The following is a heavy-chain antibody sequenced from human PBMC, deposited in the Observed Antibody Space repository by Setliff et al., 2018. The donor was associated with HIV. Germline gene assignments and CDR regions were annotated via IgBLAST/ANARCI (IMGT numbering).Heavy chain of an antibody. CDR3: ARLYGYYGHRLDY. CDR2: MHHSGST. J-gene: IGHJ4*02. D-gene: IGHD3-3*01. Sequence: SETLSLTCTVSGDSITSNSYYWGWIRQSPGKGLEWIGTMHHSGSTYYNPSLKSRVAIFIDTSKNQFYLRLSSVTAADTAVYYCARLYGYYGHRLDYWGQGAQVTVSS. V-gene: IGHV4-39*01. CDR1: GDSITSNSYY.